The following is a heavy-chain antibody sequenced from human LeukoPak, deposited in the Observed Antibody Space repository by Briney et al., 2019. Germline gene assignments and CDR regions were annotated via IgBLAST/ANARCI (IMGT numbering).Heavy chain of an antibody. Sequence: GGSLRLSCAASGFTFSSYWMSWVRQAPGKGLEWVANIKQDGSEKHYVDSVKGRFTISRDNAKKSLFLHMNSLRVEDTAVYYCARGSEYTSSTNYYFDYWGQGTLVSVCS. V-gene: IGHV3-7*01. J-gene: IGHJ4*02. CDR3: ARGSEYTSSTNYYFDY. CDR2: IKQDGSEK. D-gene: IGHD6-6*01. CDR1: GFTFSSYW.